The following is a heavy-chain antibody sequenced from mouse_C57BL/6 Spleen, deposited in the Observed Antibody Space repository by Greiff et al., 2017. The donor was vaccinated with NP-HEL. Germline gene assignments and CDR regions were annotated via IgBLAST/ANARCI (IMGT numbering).Heavy chain of an antibody. CDR1: GYTFTSYW. Sequence: QVQLQQPGAELVMPGASVKLSCKASGYTFTSYWMHWVKQRPGQGLEWIGEIDPSDSYTNYNQKFKGKSTLTVDKSSSTADMQLSSLTSEDSAVYYCARGREGYFDVWGTGTTVTVSS. J-gene: IGHJ1*03. CDR2: IDPSDSYT. V-gene: IGHV1-69*01. CDR3: ARGREGYFDV.